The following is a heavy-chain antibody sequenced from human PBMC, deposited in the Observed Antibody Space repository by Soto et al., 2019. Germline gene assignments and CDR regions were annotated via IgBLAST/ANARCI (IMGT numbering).Heavy chain of an antibody. Sequence: ASVKVSCKTSGYTFTSYGISWVRQAPGQGLEWMGWISAYNGNTNYAQKLQGRVTMTTDTSTSTAYMELRSLRSDDTAVYYCARGGPYYYDSSGYYEPPSPWGQGTLVTVSS. CDR2: ISAYNGNT. J-gene: IGHJ5*02. V-gene: IGHV1-18*04. CDR3: ARGGPYYYDSSGYYEPPSP. D-gene: IGHD3-22*01. CDR1: GYTFTSYG.